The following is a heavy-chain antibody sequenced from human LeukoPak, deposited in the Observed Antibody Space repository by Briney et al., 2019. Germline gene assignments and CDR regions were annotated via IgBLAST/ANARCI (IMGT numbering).Heavy chain of an antibody. CDR1: GFTFSSYE. J-gene: IGHJ6*04. D-gene: IGHD2-15*01. V-gene: IGHV3-48*03. CDR2: ISSSGSTI. CDR3: ATLGYCSGGSCYYYGMDV. Sequence: GGSLRLSCAASGFTFSSYEMNWVRQAPGKGLEWVSYISSSGSTIYYAYSVKGRFTISRDNAKNSLYLQMNSLRAEDTAVYYCATLGYCSGGSCYYYGMDVWGKGTTVTVSS.